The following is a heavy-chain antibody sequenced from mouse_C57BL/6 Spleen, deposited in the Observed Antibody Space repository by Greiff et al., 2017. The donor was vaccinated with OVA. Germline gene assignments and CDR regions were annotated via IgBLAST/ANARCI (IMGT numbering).Heavy chain of an antibody. Sequence: EVQLQQSGPELVKPGASVKMSCKASGYTFTDYNMNWVKQSHGKSLEWIGYINPNNGGTSYNQKFKGKATLTVNKSSSTAYMELRSLTSEDSAVYYCASDYDDSWFAYWGQGTLVTVSA. V-gene: IGHV1-22*01. D-gene: IGHD2-4*01. CDR3: ASDYDDSWFAY. CDR2: INPNNGGT. J-gene: IGHJ3*01. CDR1: GYTFTDYN.